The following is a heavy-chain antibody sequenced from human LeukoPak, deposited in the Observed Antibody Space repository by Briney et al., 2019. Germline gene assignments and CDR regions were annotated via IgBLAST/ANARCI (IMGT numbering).Heavy chain of an antibody. J-gene: IGHJ4*02. CDR3: ARRQVLPAVIDDY. V-gene: IGHV1-46*01. Sequence: ASVKVSCKASGYTFTTYYIHWVRHAPGQGLEWMGIINPSVGSTTYAQKFQGRVTMTRDTSTSTVYMEMSSLRSEDTAVYYCARRQVLPAVIDDYWGQGTLVTVSS. CDR2: INPSVGST. D-gene: IGHD2-2*01. CDR1: GYTFTTYY.